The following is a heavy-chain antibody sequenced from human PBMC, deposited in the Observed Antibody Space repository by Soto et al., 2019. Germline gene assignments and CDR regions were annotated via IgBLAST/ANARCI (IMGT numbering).Heavy chain of an antibody. CDR2: ISRDGTNT. J-gene: IGHJ5*02. CDR1: VFTFDDYN. V-gene: IGHV3-43*01. CDR3: VKETYYYDVSSYYPLGS. Sequence: PGGSLRLSCSASVFTFDDYNMHWLRQSPGKCLEWVSLISRDGTNTNYAESVKGRFTISRDNSKNSLYLQMNSLRTEDTALYYCVKETYYYDVSSYYPLGSWGQGTLVTVSS. D-gene: IGHD3-22*01.